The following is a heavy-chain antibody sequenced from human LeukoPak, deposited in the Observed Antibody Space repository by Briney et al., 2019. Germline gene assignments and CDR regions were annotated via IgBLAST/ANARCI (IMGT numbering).Heavy chain of an antibody. CDR1: GGSFSGYY. J-gene: IGHJ4*02. CDR2: INHSVST. D-gene: IGHD1-26*01. V-gene: IGHV4-34*01. CDR3: ARVSVGATPYYFDY. Sequence: SETLSLTCAVYGGSFSGYYWSWIRQPPGKGLEWIGEINHSVSTNYNPSLKSRVTISVDTSKNQFSLKLSSVTAADTAVYYCARVSVGATPYYFDYWGQGNLVTVSS.